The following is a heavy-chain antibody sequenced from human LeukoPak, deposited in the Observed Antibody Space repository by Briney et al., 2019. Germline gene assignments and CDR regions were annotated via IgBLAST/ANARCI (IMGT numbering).Heavy chain of an antibody. CDR1: GGSISIYY. J-gene: IGHJ6*03. CDR2: IYYSGST. V-gene: IGHV4-59*01. Sequence: SETLSLTCTVSGGSISIYYWSWIRQPPGKGLECLGYIYYSGSTNYNPSRKGRVPISVDTSKNHCFLKLSSVAAADTAGYYGARQRRIEWEHFRYYNYMEVWGTGAKVPVSS. D-gene: IGHD1-26*01. CDR3: ARQRRIEWEHFRYYNYMEV.